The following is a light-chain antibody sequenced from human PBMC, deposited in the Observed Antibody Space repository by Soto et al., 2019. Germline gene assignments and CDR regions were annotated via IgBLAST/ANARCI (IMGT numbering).Light chain of an antibody. Sequence: QSVLTQPASVSGSPGQSITLSCTGTSSDVGGFNYVSWYQQHPGKAPKLIIYEVSNRPSGVSNRFSASKSGNTASLTISGLQAGDEADYYCSSYTGSSTLVVFGGGTKLTVL. J-gene: IGLJ2*01. CDR3: SSYTGSSTLVV. CDR1: SSDVGGFNY. CDR2: EVS. V-gene: IGLV2-14*01.